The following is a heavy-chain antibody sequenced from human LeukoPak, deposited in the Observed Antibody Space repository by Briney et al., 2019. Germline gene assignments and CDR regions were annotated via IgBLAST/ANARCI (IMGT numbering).Heavy chain of an antibody. V-gene: IGHV3-23*01. Sequence: SGGSLRLSCAASGFTFSSYAMSWVRQAPGKGLEWVSAISGSGGSTYYADSVKGRFTISRDNSKNTLYLQMNSLRAEDTAVYYCACDSSGYATFDYWGQGTLVTVSS. D-gene: IGHD3-22*01. CDR3: ACDSSGYATFDY. J-gene: IGHJ4*02. CDR2: ISGSGGST. CDR1: GFTFSSYA.